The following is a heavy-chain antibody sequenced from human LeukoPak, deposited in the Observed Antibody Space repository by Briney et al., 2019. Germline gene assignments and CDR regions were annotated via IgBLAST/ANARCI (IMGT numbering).Heavy chain of an antibody. CDR1: GFTFSSYG. Sequence: GGSLRLSCAASGFTFSSYGMHWVRQAPGKGLEWVSVIYSGGSTYYADSVKGRFTISRDNSKNTLYLQMNSLRAEDTAVYYCARDISSGYCDAFDIWGQGTMVTVSS. V-gene: IGHV3-66*01. D-gene: IGHD3-22*01. CDR3: ARDISSGYCDAFDI. J-gene: IGHJ3*02. CDR2: IYSGGST.